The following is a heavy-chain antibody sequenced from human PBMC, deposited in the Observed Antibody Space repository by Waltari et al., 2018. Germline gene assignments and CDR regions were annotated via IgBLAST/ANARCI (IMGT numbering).Heavy chain of an antibody. CDR2: IYYSGST. D-gene: IGHD3-22*01. J-gene: IGHJ4*02. V-gene: IGHV4-39*01. Sequence: QLQLQESGPGLVKPSETLSLTCTVSGGSLRSSSYYWGWIRQPPGKGLEWIGSIYYSGSTYYNPSLKSRVTISVDTSKNQFSLKLSSVTAADTAVYYCASTVYYDSSGWTYYFDYWGQGTLVTVSS. CDR3: ASTVYYDSSGWTYYFDY. CDR1: GGSLRSSSYY.